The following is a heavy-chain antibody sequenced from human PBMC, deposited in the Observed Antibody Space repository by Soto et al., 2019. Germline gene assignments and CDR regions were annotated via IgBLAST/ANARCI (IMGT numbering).Heavy chain of an antibody. J-gene: IGHJ4*02. Sequence: QVQLVESGGGVVQPGRSLRLSCAASGFTFSSYGMHWVRQAPGKGLEWVAVISYDGSNKYYADSVKGRFTIPRDNSKNTLYLQMNSLRAEDTAVYYCAKDYAAGGGFDYWGQGTLVTVSS. D-gene: IGHD6-13*01. V-gene: IGHV3-30*18. CDR2: ISYDGSNK. CDR3: AKDYAAGGGFDY. CDR1: GFTFSSYG.